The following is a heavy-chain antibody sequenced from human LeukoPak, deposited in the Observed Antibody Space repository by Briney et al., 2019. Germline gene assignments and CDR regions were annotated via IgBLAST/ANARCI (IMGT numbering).Heavy chain of an antibody. CDR3: ARDEGYYGSGSYYNF. D-gene: IGHD3-10*01. J-gene: IGHJ4*02. V-gene: IGHV3-21*01. Sequence: GGSLRLSCAASGFTFSDYSMNWVRQAPGKGLEWVSSINSGSSNIYYADSVKGRFTISRDNAKNSLYLQMNSLRVEDTAVYYCARDEGYYGSGSYYNFWGQGNLVTVSS. CDR2: INSGSSNI. CDR1: GFTFSDYS.